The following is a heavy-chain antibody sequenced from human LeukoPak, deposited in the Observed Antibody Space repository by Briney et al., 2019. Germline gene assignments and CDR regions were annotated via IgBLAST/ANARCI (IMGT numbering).Heavy chain of an antibody. CDR1: GFTFDEYA. CDR2: LNWNGDTT. D-gene: IGHD3-22*01. V-gene: IGHV3-20*04. J-gene: IGHJ4*02. CDR3: ASRHSDGYFDY. Sequence: AGGSLRLSCAASGFTFDEYAMSWVRQLPGKGLEWVSGLNWNGDTTDYADSVRGRFTISRDNAKNSLYLQMNSLTAEDTAFYYFASRHSDGYFDYWGQGTLVTVSS.